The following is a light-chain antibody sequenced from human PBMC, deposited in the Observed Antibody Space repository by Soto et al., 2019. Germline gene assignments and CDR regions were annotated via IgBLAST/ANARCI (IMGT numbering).Light chain of an antibody. J-gene: IGKJ1*01. CDR3: QQYNTFWT. Sequence: DIEMTQSHSTVSASVGDRVTITCRASQSISSWLAWYQQKPGKAPKLLIYDVSSLESGVPSRFSGSGSGTEFTLTISSLQPDDFATYYCQQYNTFWTFGQGTKVDI. V-gene: IGKV1-5*01. CDR1: QSISSW. CDR2: DVS.